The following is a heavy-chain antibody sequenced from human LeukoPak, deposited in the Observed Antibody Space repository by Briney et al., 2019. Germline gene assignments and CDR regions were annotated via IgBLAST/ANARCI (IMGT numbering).Heavy chain of an antibody. J-gene: IGHJ4*02. Sequence: PGGSLRLSCAASGFTFSSYSMNLVRQAPGKGLEWVSSISSSSSYIYYADSVKGRFTISRDNAKNSLYLQMNSLRAEDTAVYYCARDGPEYDSSGYYYLDYWGQGTLVTVSS. D-gene: IGHD3-22*01. CDR3: ARDGPEYDSSGYYYLDY. CDR2: ISSSSSYI. V-gene: IGHV3-21*01. CDR1: GFTFSSYS.